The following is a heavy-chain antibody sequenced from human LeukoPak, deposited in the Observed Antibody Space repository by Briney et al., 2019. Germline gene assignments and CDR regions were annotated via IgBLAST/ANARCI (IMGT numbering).Heavy chain of an antibody. D-gene: IGHD5-24*01. V-gene: IGHV3-23*01. J-gene: IGHJ4*02. CDR3: AKSGYNRFDY. Sequence: GGSLRLSCAASGFTFSSYGMTWVRQAPGKGLEWVSGISGSGGGTYYADSVKGRFTISRDNSKNTLYLQMNSLRAEDTAVYFCAKSGYNRFDYWGQGTLVTVSS. CDR2: ISGSGGGT. CDR1: GFTFSSYG.